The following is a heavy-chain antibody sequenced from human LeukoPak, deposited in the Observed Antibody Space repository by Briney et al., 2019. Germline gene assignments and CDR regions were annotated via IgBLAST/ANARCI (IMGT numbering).Heavy chain of an antibody. CDR3: ARDLGYYDSREGYFDY. CDR1: GGSLSSGGYY. D-gene: IGHD3-22*01. V-gene: IGHV4-31*03. J-gene: IGHJ4*02. CDR2: IYYSGST. Sequence: SETLSLTCTVSGGSLSSGGYYWSWIRQHPGKGLEWIGYIYYSGSTYYNPSLKSRVTISVDTSKNQFSLKLSSVTAADTAVYYCARDLGYYDSREGYFDYWGQGTLVTVSS.